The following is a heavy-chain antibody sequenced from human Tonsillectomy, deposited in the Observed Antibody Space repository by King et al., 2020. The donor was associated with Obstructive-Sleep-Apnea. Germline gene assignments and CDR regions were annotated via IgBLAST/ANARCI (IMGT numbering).Heavy chain of an antibody. V-gene: IGHV4-59*08. D-gene: IGHD5-18*01. CDR1: GGSISGFY. CDR2: VYQSAYT. Sequence: LQLQESGPGLVKPSETLSLTCTVSGGSISGFYWSWIRQPPGKGLEWIGYVYQSAYTKYNPSLKSRVTISLDTSKSQFSLKLSSVTAADTAVYYCARRSTARAMRAGEAAGDVSLDHWGQGPLVTVPS. CDR3: ARRSTARAMRAGEAAGDVSLDH. J-gene: IGHJ4*02.